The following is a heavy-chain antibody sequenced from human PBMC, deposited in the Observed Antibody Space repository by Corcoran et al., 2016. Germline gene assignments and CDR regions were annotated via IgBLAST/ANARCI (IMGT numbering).Heavy chain of an antibody. CDR1: GFTFSSYG. D-gene: IGHD3-3*01. CDR2: IWYGGSNK. Sequence: QVQLVESGGGVVQPGRSLRLSCAASGFTFSSYGMHWVRQATGKGLEWVAVIWYGGSNKYYADSVKGRFTISRDNSKNTLYLQMNSLRAEDTAVYYGAGEQVWGCGVVISHNWFDPWGQGTLVTVSS. V-gene: IGHV3-33*01. J-gene: IGHJ5*02. CDR3: AGEQVWGCGVVISHNWFDP.